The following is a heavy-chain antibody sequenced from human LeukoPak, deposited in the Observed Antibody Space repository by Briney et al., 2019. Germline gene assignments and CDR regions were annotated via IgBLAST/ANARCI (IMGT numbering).Heavy chain of an antibody. J-gene: IGHJ4*02. Sequence: ASVKISCKASGYIFTSYYVHWLRQAPGQGLEWVGLINPTGGSTTYAQNFQGRVTMTRDTSTTTVYMEVSSLRSEDTAVYCCARAGYDSSGYYSYWGQGTLVTVSS. D-gene: IGHD3-22*01. V-gene: IGHV1-46*01. CDR3: ARAGYDSSGYYSY. CDR1: GYIFTSYY. CDR2: INPTGGST.